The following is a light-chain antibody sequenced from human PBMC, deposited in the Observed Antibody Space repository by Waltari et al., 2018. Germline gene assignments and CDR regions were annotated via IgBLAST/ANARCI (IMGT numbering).Light chain of an antibody. J-gene: IGLJ3*02. V-gene: IGLV2-14*01. Sequence: LTQPASVSGSPGQSITISCIGTSSDVGGYHYVSWYQQHPGKVPKLMIYEVSNRPSGVSNRFTASKSGNTASLTISGLQAEDEADYYCSSYTSSNSWVFGGGTKLTVL. CDR3: SSYTSSNSWV. CDR2: EVS. CDR1: SSDVGGYHY.